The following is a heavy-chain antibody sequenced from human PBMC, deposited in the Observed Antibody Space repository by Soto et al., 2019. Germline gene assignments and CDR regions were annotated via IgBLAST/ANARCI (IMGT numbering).Heavy chain of an antibody. V-gene: IGHV4-34*01. D-gene: IGHD3-10*01. J-gene: IGHJ6*02. CDR2: INHSGST. CDR3: ARDRSMVRGVISLYYYYGMDV. Sequence: QVQLQQWGAGLLKPSETLSLTCAVYGGSFSGYYWSWIRQPPGKGLEWIGEINHSGSTNYNPSLKSRVTISVDTSKNQFSLKLSSVTAADTAVYYCARDRSMVRGVISLYYYYGMDVWGQGTTVTVSS. CDR1: GGSFSGYY.